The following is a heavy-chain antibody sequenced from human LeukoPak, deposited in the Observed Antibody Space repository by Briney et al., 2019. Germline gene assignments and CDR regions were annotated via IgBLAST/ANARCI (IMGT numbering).Heavy chain of an antibody. V-gene: IGHV3-23*01. CDR1: GFTFNNYA. CDR3: VKDYPFDFCSGWGDV. J-gene: IGHJ6*02. D-gene: IGHD3-3*01. CDR2: IVENGDIT. Sequence: GGSLRLSCAASGFTFNNYAMSWVRQSPEKGLEWVSTIVENGDITLYAGSVKGRFTISRDNSKNTLYLQMNRLGAEDTAIYYCVKDYPFDFCSGWGDVWGQGTTVTVSS.